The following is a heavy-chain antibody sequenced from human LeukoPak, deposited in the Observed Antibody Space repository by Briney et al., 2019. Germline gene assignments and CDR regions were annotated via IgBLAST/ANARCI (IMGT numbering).Heavy chain of an antibody. CDR1: GFTFSYYW. J-gene: IGHJ4*02. V-gene: IGHV3-7*01. CDR2: IKQDGSEK. Sequence: GGSLRLSCAASGFTFSYYWMSWVRQAPGKGLEWVANIKQDGSEKYYVDSLKGRFTISRDDARNSLYLQMNSLRAEDTAVYYCVREETYSSGWYGPDYWGQGTLDPVSS. D-gene: IGHD6-19*01. CDR3: VREETYSSGWYGPDY.